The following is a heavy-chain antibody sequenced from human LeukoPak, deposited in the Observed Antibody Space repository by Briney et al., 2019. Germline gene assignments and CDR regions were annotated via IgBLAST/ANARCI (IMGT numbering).Heavy chain of an antibody. CDR3: ATADAAMDPFDY. D-gene: IGHD5-18*01. J-gene: IGHJ4*01. V-gene: IGHV4-59*01. Sequence: PSETLSLTCTVSSGSISSYFWSWIRQPPAKGMEWIGYIYYSGSTNYNPFLKSRVTISINTSKNQLSLEVNSVTSADTAVYYCATADAAMDPFDYWGQGTLVTVSS. CDR2: IYYSGST. CDR1: SGSISSYF.